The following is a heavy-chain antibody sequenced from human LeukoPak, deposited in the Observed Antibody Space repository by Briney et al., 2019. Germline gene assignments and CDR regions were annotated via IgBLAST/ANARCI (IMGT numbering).Heavy chain of an antibody. Sequence: GGSLRLSCAASGFTFSSYSMNWVRQAPGKGLEWVSSISSSSSYIYYADSVKGRFTISRDNAKNSLYLQMNSLRAEDTAVYYCARVLAAAGHFDYWGQGTLVTVSS. J-gene: IGHJ4*02. CDR1: GFTFSSYS. CDR2: ISSSSSYI. CDR3: ARVLAAAGHFDY. V-gene: IGHV3-21*01. D-gene: IGHD6-13*01.